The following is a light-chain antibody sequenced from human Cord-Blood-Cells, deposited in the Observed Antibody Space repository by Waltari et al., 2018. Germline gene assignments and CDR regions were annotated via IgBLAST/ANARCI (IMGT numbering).Light chain of an antibody. J-gene: IGLJ1*01. CDR1: RSLVCGYTS. CDR2: DVS. CDR3: CSYAGSYTYV. Sequence: QSALTQPRPVSGSPGQPVTLSSTGLRSLVCGYTSVPWYQQPPGKAPKLMIYDVSKRPSGVPDRFSGSKSGNTASLTISGLQAEDEADYYCCSYAGSYTYVFGTGTKVTVL. V-gene: IGLV2-11*01.